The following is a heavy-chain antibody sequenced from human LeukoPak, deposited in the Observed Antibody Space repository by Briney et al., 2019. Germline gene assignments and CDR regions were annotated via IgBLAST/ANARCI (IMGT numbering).Heavy chain of an antibody. J-gene: IGHJ4*02. V-gene: IGHV3-11*06. CDR1: GFTFSDYY. D-gene: IGHD3-10*01. CDR3: ARDRGPSPFDY. Sequence: GGSLRLSCAASGFTFSDYYMSWIRQAPGKGLEWVSSISSSSSYIYYADSVKGRFTISRDNAKNSLYLQMNSLRAEDTAVYYCARDRGPSPFDYWGQGTLVTVSS. CDR2: ISSSSSYI.